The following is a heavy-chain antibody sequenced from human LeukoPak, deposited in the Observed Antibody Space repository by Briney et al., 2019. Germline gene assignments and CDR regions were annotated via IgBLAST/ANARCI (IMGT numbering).Heavy chain of an antibody. CDR1: GFTFSSYA. V-gene: IGHV3-30-3*01. CDR2: ISYDGSNK. J-gene: IGHJ2*01. CDR3: ARDRVRDFYDSSGYYPQQYFDL. Sequence: GGSLRLSCAASGFTFSSYAMHWVRQAPGKGLEWVAVISYDGSNKYYADSVKGRFTISRDNSKNTLYLQMSSLRGEDTAVYYCARDRVRDFYDSSGYYPQQYFDLWGRGTLATVSS. D-gene: IGHD3-22*01.